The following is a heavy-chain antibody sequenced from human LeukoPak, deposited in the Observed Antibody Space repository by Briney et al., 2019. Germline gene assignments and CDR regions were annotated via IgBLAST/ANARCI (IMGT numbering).Heavy chain of an antibody. CDR3: AKVFEDYYDSSGYYYAGAFDI. D-gene: IGHD3-22*01. J-gene: IGHJ3*02. CDR2: ISGDGGST. CDR1: GFTFDDYA. V-gene: IGHV3-43*02. Sequence: GGSLRLSCAASGFTFDDYAMHWVRQAPGKGLEWVSLISGDGGSTYYADSVKGRFTISRDNSKSSLYLQMNSLRTEDTALYYCAKVFEDYYDSSGYYYAGAFDIWGQGTMVTVSS.